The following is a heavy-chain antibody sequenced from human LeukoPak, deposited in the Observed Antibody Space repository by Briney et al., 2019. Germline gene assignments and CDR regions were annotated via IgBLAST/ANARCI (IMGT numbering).Heavy chain of an antibody. V-gene: IGHV4-30-2*01. CDR1: GGSISSGGYS. J-gene: IGHJ4*02. CDR2: IYHSGST. CDR3: ARGPVYCSGGSCYPGPFDY. Sequence: SQTLSLTCAVSGGSISSGGYSWSWIRQPPGKGLEWIGYIYHSGSTYYNPSLKSRVTISVDRSKNQFSLKLSSVTAADTAVYYCARGPVYCSGGSCYPGPFDYWGQGTLVTVSP. D-gene: IGHD2-15*01.